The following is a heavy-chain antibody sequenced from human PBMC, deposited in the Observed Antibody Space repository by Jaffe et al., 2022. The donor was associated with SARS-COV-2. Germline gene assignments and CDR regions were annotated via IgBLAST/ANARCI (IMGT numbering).Heavy chain of an antibody. Sequence: EVQLVESGGGLVQPGRSLRLSCAASGFTFDNYAMHWVRQAPGKGLEWVSSISWNSGDIGYADSVKGRFIISRDNAKNSLYLQMNSLRAEDTALYYCAKFEDMDVWGQGTTVTVSS. CDR1: GFTFDNYA. V-gene: IGHV3-9*01. CDR2: ISWNSGDI. CDR3: AKFEDMDV. J-gene: IGHJ6*02.